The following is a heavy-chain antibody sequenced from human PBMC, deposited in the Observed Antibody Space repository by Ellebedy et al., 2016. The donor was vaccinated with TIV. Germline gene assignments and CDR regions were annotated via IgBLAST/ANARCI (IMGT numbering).Heavy chain of an antibody. Sequence: PGGSLRLSCTASGFTSSTYWMAWVRQAPGKGPEWVANIKQDGSEKNYVDSVKGRFTISRDNVKNSLYLQMNTLRVEDTAVYYCARDSSGSLDSWGQGTLVTVSS. CDR1: GFTSSTYW. D-gene: IGHD6-19*01. CDR3: ARDSSGSLDS. V-gene: IGHV3-7*04. CDR2: IKQDGSEK. J-gene: IGHJ5*01.